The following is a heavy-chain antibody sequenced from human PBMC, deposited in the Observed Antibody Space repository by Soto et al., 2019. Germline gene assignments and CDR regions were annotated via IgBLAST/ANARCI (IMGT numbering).Heavy chain of an antibody. CDR1: GGSLSSSSYY. D-gene: IGHD6-19*01. V-gene: IGHV4-39*01. J-gene: IGHJ4*02. CDR3: ARQVVDGTVAVAGTFDF. Sequence: QLQLQESGPGLVKPSETLSLTCTVSGGSLSSSSYYWGWIRQPPGKGLEWIGSIYYTGSTYYNSSLETRACISVATTENQSSLRLGAVTAPDTAVYYSARQVVDGTVAVAGTFDFWGQGTPGTVAS. CDR2: IYYTGST.